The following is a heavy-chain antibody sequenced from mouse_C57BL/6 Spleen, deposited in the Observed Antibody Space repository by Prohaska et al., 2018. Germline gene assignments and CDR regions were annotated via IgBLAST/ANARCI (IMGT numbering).Heavy chain of an antibody. CDR2: IRLKSDNYAT. CDR3: TEAATGFAY. Sequence: EVKLEESGGGLVQPGGSMKLSCVASGFTFSNYWMNWVRQSPEKGLEWVAQIRLKSDNYATHYAESVKGRFTISRDDSKSSGYLQMNNLRAEDTGIYYCTEAATGFAYWGQGTLVTVSA. CDR1: GFTFSNYW. V-gene: IGHV6-3*01. J-gene: IGHJ3*01.